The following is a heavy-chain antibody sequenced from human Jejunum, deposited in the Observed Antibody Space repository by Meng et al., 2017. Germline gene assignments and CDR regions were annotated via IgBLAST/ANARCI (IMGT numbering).Heavy chain of an antibody. D-gene: IGHD1-1*01. Sequence: QLTLKESGPTRVKPTQTLTLPCTFSGFSLSTRGVGVGWIRQPPGKALEWLAVVYWDDDKRYSPSLKTRVTITKDTSKNQVVLTMTNMDPVVTATYYCARKGALEPLDYWGQGTLVTVSS. J-gene: IGHJ4*02. V-gene: IGHV2-5*02. CDR1: GFSLSTRGVG. CDR3: ARKGALEPLDY. CDR2: VYWDDDK.